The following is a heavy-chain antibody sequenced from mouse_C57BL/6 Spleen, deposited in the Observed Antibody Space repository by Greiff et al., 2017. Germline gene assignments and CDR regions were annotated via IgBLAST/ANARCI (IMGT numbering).Heavy chain of an antibody. V-gene: IGHV5-4*03. CDR2: ISDGGSYT. Sequence: DVMLVESGGGLVKPGGSLKLSCAASGFTFSSYAMSWVRQTPEKRLEWVATISDGGSYTYYPDNVKGRFTISRDNAKNNLYLQMSHLKSEDTAMYYCARVRNYYAMDYWGQGTSVTVSS. CDR1: GFTFSSYA. J-gene: IGHJ4*01. CDR3: ARVRNYYAMDY.